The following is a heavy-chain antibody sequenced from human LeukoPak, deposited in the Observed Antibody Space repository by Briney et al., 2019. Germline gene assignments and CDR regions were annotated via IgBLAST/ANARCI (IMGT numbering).Heavy chain of an antibody. Sequence: GGSLRPSCAASGFTFSSYAMSWVRQAPGKGLEWVSAISGSGGSTYYADPVKGRFTISRDNSKNTLYLQMNSLRAEDTAVYYYAKDVTGERSSGDYWGQGTLVTVSS. CDR2: ISGSGGST. CDR3: AKDVTGERSSGDY. CDR1: GFTFSSYA. D-gene: IGHD7-27*01. V-gene: IGHV3-23*01. J-gene: IGHJ4*02.